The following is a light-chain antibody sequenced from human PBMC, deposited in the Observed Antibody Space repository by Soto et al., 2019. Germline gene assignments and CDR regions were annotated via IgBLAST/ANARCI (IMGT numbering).Light chain of an antibody. Sequence: DIQMTQSPSSLSASVGDRVTITCRASQGISNYLAWYQQKPAKVPKLLIYAASTLQSGVPSRFSGSRSGTDFTHPISNLQPEDVATYYCLKYNRAPLTFGGGTKVEIK. CDR2: AAS. J-gene: IGKJ4*01. CDR3: LKYNRAPLT. CDR1: QGISNY. V-gene: IGKV1-27*01.